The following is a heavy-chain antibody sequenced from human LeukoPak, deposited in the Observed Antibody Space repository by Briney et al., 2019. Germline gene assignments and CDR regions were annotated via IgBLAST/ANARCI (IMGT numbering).Heavy chain of an antibody. Sequence: GGSLRLSCAASGFTFGNYPMSWVRQAPGKGLEWVSVVSANGISTLYADSVKGRFTISRDNPMNTLYLQMSSLRAEDTAVYYCAKDRGYTTGRDFDYWGQGALVTVSS. D-gene: IGHD3-10*01. CDR3: AKDRGYTTGRDFDY. V-gene: IGHV3-23*01. CDR2: VSANGIST. CDR1: GFTFGNYP. J-gene: IGHJ4*02.